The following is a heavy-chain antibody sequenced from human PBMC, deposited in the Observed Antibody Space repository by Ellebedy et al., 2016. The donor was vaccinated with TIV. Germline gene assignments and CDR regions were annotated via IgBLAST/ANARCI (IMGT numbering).Heavy chain of an antibody. CDR2: INAGNGNT. Sequence: ASVKVSCKASGYTFIRYAIHWVRQAPGQRLEWMGWINAGNGNTKYSQKFQDRVIITRDTSASTAYMELSSLRFEETAVYYCARGMNYSDSSGYSAYLDLWGRGTLVTVSS. CDR1: GYTFIRYA. J-gene: IGHJ2*01. CDR3: ARGMNYSDSSGYSAYLDL. D-gene: IGHD3-22*01. V-gene: IGHV1-3*01.